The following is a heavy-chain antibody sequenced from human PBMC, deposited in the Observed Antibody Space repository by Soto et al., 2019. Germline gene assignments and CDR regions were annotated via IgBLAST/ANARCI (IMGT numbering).Heavy chain of an antibody. CDR3: TTDLEYYYDSSGYSQNDY. D-gene: IGHD3-22*01. J-gene: IGHJ4*02. V-gene: IGHV3-15*07. CDR2: IKSKTDGGTT. Sequence: GGSLRLSCAASGFTFSNAWMNWVRQAPGKGLEWVGRIKSKTDGGTTDYAAPVKGRFTISRDDSKNTLYLQMNSLKTEDTAVYYCTTDLEYYYDSSGYSQNDYWGQGTLVTVSS. CDR1: GFTFSNAW.